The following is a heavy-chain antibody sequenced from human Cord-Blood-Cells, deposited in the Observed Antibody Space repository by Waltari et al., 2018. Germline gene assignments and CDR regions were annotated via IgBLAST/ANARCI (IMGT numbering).Heavy chain of an antibody. D-gene: IGHD3-16*01. CDR3: ARDKGGDRGAFGY. Sequence: EVQLVESGGGLIQPGGSLRLSCAASGFTVSSTYMSWVRQAPVKGLEWVSVIYSGGSTYYADSVKGRFTISRDNSKNTLYLQMNSLRAEDTAVYYCARDKGGDRGAFGYWGQGTLVTVSS. CDR2: IYSGGST. V-gene: IGHV3-53*01. CDR1: GFTVSSTY. J-gene: IGHJ4*02.